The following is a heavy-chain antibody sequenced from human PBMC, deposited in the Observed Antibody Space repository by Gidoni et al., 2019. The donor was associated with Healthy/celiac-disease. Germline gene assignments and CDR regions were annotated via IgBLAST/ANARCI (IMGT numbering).Heavy chain of an antibody. CDR2: IYPGDSDT. D-gene: IGHD1-26*01. J-gene: IGHJ3*02. Sequence: EVQLVQSGAEGKKPGESLKISGKGSDSRFASYWIGWVRQMPGTGLEWRGIIYPGDSDTRYRPSFQGQVTLPADKSISIAYLQWSSLKASDTAMYYCARRPYYRGNSYAFDIWGQGTMVTVSS. CDR1: DSRFASYW. CDR3: ARRPYYRGNSYAFDI. V-gene: IGHV5-51*01.